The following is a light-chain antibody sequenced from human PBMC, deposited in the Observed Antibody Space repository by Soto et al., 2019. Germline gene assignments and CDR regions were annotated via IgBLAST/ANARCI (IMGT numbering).Light chain of an antibody. J-gene: IGLJ2*01. V-gene: IGLV2-23*02. CDR2: EVS. CDR1: SSDVGSYNL. Sequence: QLVLTQPAPVSGSPGQSITISCTGTSSDVGSYNLVSWYQQHPGKAPKLMIYEVSKRPSGVSNRFSGSKSGNTASLTISGLQAEDEADYYCCSYAGSSTFVVFGGGTKVTVL. CDR3: CSYAGSSTFVV.